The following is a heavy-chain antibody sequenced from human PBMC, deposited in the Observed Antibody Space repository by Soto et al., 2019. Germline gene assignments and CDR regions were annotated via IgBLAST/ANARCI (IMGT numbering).Heavy chain of an antibody. CDR2: IYYSGST. CDR1: GGSISSSSYY. V-gene: IGHV4-39*01. CDR3: ARHPRRGIVVVPAAIL. Sequence: SETLSLTCTVSGGSISSSSYYWGWIRQPPGKGLEWIGSIYYSGSTYYNPSLKSRVTISVDTSKNQFSLKLSSVTAADTAVYYCARHPRRGIVVVPAAILWGQGTLVNVSS. J-gene: IGHJ4*02. D-gene: IGHD2-2*01.